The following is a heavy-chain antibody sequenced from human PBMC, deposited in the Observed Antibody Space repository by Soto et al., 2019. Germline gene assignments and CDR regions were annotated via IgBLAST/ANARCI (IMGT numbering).Heavy chain of an antibody. CDR1: GFTFTSSA. CDR3: AADHSGGYYYFKAFDI. CDR2: IVVGSGNT. D-gene: IGHD3-22*01. V-gene: IGHV1-58*01. Sequence: SVKVSCKASGFTFTSSAVQWVRQARGQRLEWIGWIVVGSGNTNYAQKFQERVTITRDMSTNTAYMELSSLRSEDTAVYYCAADHSGGYYYFKAFDIWGQGTMVTVSS. J-gene: IGHJ3*02.